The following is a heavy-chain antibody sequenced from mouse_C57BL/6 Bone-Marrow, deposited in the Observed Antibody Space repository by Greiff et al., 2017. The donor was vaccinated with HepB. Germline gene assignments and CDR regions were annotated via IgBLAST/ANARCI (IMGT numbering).Heavy chain of an antibody. V-gene: IGHV1-76*01. CDR2: IYPGSGNT. J-gene: IGHJ2*01. D-gene: IGHD1-1*01. CDR3: ARSGGSSYGGFFDY. CDR1: GYTFTDYY. Sequence: VKLMESGAELVRPGASVKLSCKASGYTFTDYYINWVKQRPGQGLEWIARIYPGSGNTYYNEKFKGKATLTAEKSSSTAYMQLSSLTSEDSAVYFCARSGGSSYGGFFDYWGQGTTLTVSS.